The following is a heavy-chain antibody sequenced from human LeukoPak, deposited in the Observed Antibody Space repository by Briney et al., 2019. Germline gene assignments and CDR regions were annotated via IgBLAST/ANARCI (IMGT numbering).Heavy chain of an antibody. V-gene: IGHV1-2*02. J-gene: IGHJ4*02. D-gene: IGHD6-19*01. CDR2: MNPNSGGT. Sequence: ASVQVSCKTSGYTFTAYYIHWLRQAPGKGLEWMGWMNPNSGGTKYAQTLQGRVTLARDTSISTAYLELSSLTSDDTAVYFCARQGSNSSGWYPVDDWGQGTLVTVSS. CDR1: GYTFTAYY. CDR3: ARQGSNSSGWYPVDD.